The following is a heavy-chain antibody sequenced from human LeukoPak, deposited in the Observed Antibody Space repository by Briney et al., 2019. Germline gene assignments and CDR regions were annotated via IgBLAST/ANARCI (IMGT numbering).Heavy chain of an antibody. CDR2: INSSSSYI. D-gene: IGHD2-21*01. V-gene: IGHV3-21*01. CDR1: GFTFSSYS. J-gene: IGHJ3*02. Sequence: GGSLRLSCAASGFTFSSYSMNWVRQAPGKGLEWVSSINSSSSYIYYADSVKGRFTISRDNAKNSLYLQMNSLRAEDTAVYYCAREPYSASSHDAFDIWGQGTMVTVSS. CDR3: AREPYSASSHDAFDI.